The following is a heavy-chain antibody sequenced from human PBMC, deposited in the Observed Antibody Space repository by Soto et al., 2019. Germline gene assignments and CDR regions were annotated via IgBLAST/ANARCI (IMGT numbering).Heavy chain of an antibody. CDR3: ARGDSGYYDSSGYYSY. J-gene: IGHJ4*02. D-gene: IGHD3-22*01. CDR2: IYYSGST. V-gene: IGHV4-31*03. CDR1: GGSISSGGYY. Sequence: QVQLQESGPGLVKPSQTLSLTCTVSGGSISSGGYYWSWIRQHPGKGLEWIGYIYYSGSTYYNPSLKSRVTISVDTSKNQFSLQLSSVTAADTAVYYCARGDSGYYDSSGYYSYWGQGTLVTVSS.